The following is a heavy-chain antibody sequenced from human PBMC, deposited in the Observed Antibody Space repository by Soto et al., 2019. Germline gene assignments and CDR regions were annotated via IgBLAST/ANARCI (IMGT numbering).Heavy chain of an antibody. Sequence: PVGSLRLSCAASGFTFSSYSMNWVRQAPGKGLEWVSSISSSSSYIYYADSVKGRFTISRDNAKNSLYLQMNSLRAEDTAVYYCARDHCGGDCYSGEGFDYWGQGTLVTVSS. V-gene: IGHV3-21*01. CDR2: ISSSSSYI. CDR1: GFTFSSYS. CDR3: ARDHCGGDCYSGEGFDY. J-gene: IGHJ4*02. D-gene: IGHD2-21*01.